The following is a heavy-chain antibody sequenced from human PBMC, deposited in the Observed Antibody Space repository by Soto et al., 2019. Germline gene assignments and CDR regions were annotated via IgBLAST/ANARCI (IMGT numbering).Heavy chain of an antibody. CDR2: IGTLLDP. J-gene: IGHJ6*02. V-gene: IGHV3-13*05. Sequence: EVQLVESGGGMVQPGGSLRLSCVASGFDFKTHDMHWVRQITGEGLEWVSGIGTLLDPFYADSVRGRFTISRDNSKNTLYLQMNSLRAEDTAVYYCVRQAKLTTVTANVGYYYGLDVWGQGTTVTVSS. D-gene: IGHD4-4*01. CDR1: GFDFKTHD. CDR3: VRQAKLTTVTANVGYYYGLDV.